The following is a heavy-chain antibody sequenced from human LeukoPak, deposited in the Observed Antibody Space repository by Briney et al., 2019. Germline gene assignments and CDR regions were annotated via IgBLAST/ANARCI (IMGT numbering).Heavy chain of an antibody. V-gene: IGHV4-39*07. CDR2: IYYSGNT. D-gene: IGHD6-19*01. CDR3: ARGIAVAGTYYYHYMDV. Sequence: KSSETLSLTCTVSGVSISSSNSYWGWIRQPPGKGLEWIGSIYYSGNTYYNPSLKSRVSISVDTSKNQFSLRLTSVTAADTAVYYCARGIAVAGTYYYHYMDVWGKGTTVTVSS. J-gene: IGHJ6*03. CDR1: GVSISSSNSY.